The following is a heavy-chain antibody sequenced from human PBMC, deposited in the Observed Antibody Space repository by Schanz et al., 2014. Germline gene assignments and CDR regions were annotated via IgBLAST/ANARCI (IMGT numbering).Heavy chain of an antibody. Sequence: QVQLQQWGAGLLKPSETLSLTCAVYGGSFSGYYWSWIRPPPGKGLEGIAEINHGGSTNYNPSLKSRVTISVDTSKNQFSLKLRAVTAADTAVYDCARAARRTRVVPLYFDYWGQGTLVTVSS. CDR1: GGSFSGYY. D-gene: IGHD2-2*01. CDR3: ARAARRTRVVPLYFDY. V-gene: IGHV4-34*01. CDR2: INHGGST. J-gene: IGHJ4*02.